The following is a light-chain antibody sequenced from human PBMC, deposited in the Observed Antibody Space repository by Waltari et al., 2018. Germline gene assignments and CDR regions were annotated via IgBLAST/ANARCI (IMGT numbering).Light chain of an antibody. Sequence: QSVLTQPPSVSAASGQKVTISCSGSPPHIGNTYVSWYQHFPGTAPKLLIYENVKRPSWIPGRFSGSKSGTSATLDIHGLQTGDEADYYCGTWDSRMSVAVLGGGTKVTVL. CDR1: PPHIGNTY. V-gene: IGLV1-51*01. CDR3: GTWDSRMSVAV. J-gene: IGLJ2*01. CDR2: ENV.